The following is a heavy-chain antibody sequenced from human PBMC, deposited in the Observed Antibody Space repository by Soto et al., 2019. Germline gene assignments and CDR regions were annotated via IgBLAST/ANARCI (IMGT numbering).Heavy chain of an antibody. CDR2: INSDGSNT. V-gene: IGHV3-74*01. Sequence: EVQLVESGGGLVQPGGSLRLSCAASGFTFFAYWIHWVRQVPGKGLVWVARINSDGSNTSYADSVRGRFTISRDKSKNTVYMQKNSLSEEETAVYYSAKEGDSGVYAGERRFASWGKGSLVPVSS. J-gene: IGHJ5*01. D-gene: IGHD4-17*01. CDR1: GFTFFAYW. CDR3: AKEGDSGVYAGERRFAS.